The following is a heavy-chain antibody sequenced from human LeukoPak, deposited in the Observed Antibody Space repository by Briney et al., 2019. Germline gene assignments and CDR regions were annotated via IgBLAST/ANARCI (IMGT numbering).Heavy chain of an antibody. J-gene: IGHJ4*02. D-gene: IGHD4-17*01. CDR1: GGSISSSSYY. Sequence: SSETLSLTCTVSGGSISSSSYYWGWIRQPPGKGLEWIGSIYYSGSTYYNPSLKSRVTISVDTSKNQFSLKLSSVTAADTAVYYCATYGDYTFDYWGQGTLVTVSS. CDR3: ATYGDYTFDY. CDR2: IYYSGST. V-gene: IGHV4-39*01.